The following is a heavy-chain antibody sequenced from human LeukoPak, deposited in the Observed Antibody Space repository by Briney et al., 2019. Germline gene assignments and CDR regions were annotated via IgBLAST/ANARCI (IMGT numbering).Heavy chain of an antibody. J-gene: IGHJ6*03. CDR1: GGSFSGYY. CDR3: ARGVTHYYYYYMDV. V-gene: IGHV4-34*01. Sequence: SETLSLTCAVYGGSFSGYYLSWIRQPPGKGLEWIGEINHSGSTNYNPSLKSRVTISVDTSKNQFSLKLSSVTAADTAVYYCARGVTHYYYYYMDVWGKGTTVTVSS. D-gene: IGHD4-23*01. CDR2: INHSGST.